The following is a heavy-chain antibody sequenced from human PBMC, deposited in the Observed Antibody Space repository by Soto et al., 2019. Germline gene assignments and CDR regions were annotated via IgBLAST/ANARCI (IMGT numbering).Heavy chain of an antibody. Sequence: ESGGDLVHPGGSLRLSCAASGFTFSSNSMNWVSQAPGKGLAWVSYITSSSSTIYYADSVKGRFTISRDNAKNSLYLQMISVRDEDTAVYYCARGRVGTEYFDYWGHGALVAFSS. V-gene: IGHV3-48*02. CDR1: GFTFSSNS. CDR2: ITSSSSTI. J-gene: IGHJ4*01. CDR3: ARGRVGTEYFDY. D-gene: IGHD2-21*02.